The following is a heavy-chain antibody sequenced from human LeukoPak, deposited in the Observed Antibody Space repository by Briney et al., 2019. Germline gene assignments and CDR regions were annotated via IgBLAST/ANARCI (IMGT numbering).Heavy chain of an antibody. V-gene: IGHV4-34*01. CDR2: INHSGST. CDR3: ARGGYCRGGSCYGLDY. CDR1: GGSFSGYY. Sequence: SETLSLTCAVYGGSFSGYYWSWIRQPPGKGLEWIGEINHSGSTNYNPSLKSRVTISVDTSKNQFSLKLSSVTAADTAVYYCARGGYCRGGSCYGLDYWGQGTLVTVSS. J-gene: IGHJ4*02. D-gene: IGHD2-15*01.